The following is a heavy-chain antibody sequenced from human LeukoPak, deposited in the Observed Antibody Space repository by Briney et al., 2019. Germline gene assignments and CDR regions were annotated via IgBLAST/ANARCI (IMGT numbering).Heavy chain of an antibody. CDR2: INPNSGGT. CDR1: GYTFTGYY. V-gene: IGHV1-2*02. CDR3: ARAMYYYDSSGYSSDDY. J-gene: IGHJ4*02. Sequence: ASVKVSCKASGYTFTGYYMHWVRQAPGQGLEWMGWINPNSGGTNYAQKFQGRVTMTRDTSISTAYMELSRLRSDDTAVYYCARAMYYYDSSGYSSDDYWGQGTLVTVSS. D-gene: IGHD3-22*01.